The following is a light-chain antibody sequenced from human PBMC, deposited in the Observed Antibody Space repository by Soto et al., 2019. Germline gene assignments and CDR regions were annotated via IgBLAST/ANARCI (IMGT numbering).Light chain of an antibody. V-gene: IGLV2-14*01. Sequence: QSALTQPASVSGSPGQSITISCTGTSSDVGGYNYVSWYQQHPGKAPKLMIYEVSNRPSGVSNRFSGSKSGNTASLTISGLQAEDEADSYCSSYTRSSTPYVFGTGTKLTVL. J-gene: IGLJ1*01. CDR3: SSYTRSSTPYV. CDR2: EVS. CDR1: SSDVGGYNY.